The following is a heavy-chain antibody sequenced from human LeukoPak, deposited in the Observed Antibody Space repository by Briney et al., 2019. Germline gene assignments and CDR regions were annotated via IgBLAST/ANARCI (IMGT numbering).Heavy chain of an antibody. D-gene: IGHD1-26*01. CDR1: GFTFSSYQ. J-gene: IGHJ4*02. CDR3: AREGGGGSYADY. Sequence: GGSLRLSCVASGFTFSSYQMNWVRQAPGKGLEWLSYIHRSGTTVYYADSVKGRLTVSRDNTKNSLYLQMNSLRAEDTAVYYCAREGGGGSYADYWGQGTQVTVSS. CDR2: IHRSGTTV. V-gene: IGHV3-48*03.